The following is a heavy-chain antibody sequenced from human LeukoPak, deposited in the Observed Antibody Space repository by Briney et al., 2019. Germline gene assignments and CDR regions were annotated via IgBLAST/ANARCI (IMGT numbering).Heavy chain of an antibody. CDR1: GFTFSIYA. CDR2: ISYDGNTQ. Sequence: GGSLRVSCAASGFTFSIYAMHWVRQAPGKGLEWVAVISYDGNTQYYADSVKGRFTISRDTSKNTLYLQMNSLRAEDTAVYYCANLYYYDSSGYSIWGQGTMVTVSS. D-gene: IGHD3-22*01. CDR3: ANLYYYDSSGYSI. J-gene: IGHJ3*02. V-gene: IGHV3-30*04.